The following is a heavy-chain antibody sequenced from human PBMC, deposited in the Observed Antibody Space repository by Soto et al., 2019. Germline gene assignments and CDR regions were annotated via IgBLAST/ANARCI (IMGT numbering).Heavy chain of an antibody. J-gene: IGHJ4*02. Sequence: PSETLSLTCGVYGDSFSDYYWAWVRQPPGKGLERIGEINHSGNTYYAPSLKSRLSMSVDTSRNHVSLHLTSVTAADTAMYYCARGPTAEKVDSWGQGILVTVSS. CDR1: GDSFSDYY. CDR2: INHSGNT. V-gene: IGHV4-34*01. CDR3: ARGPTAEKVDS.